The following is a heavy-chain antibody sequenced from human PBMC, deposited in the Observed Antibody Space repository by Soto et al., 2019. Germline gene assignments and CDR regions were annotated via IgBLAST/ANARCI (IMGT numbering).Heavy chain of an antibody. Sequence: SETLSLTCTVSGGSISSSSYYWGWIRQPPGKGLEWIGDIYYSGSTNYNPSLKSRVTISVDTSKNQFSLRLSSVTAADTAVYYCARDPYDYVWGRDGMDVWGQGTTVTVSS. CDR3: ARDPYDYVWGRDGMDV. CDR1: GGSISSSSYY. J-gene: IGHJ6*02. V-gene: IGHV4-39*07. CDR2: IYYSGST. D-gene: IGHD3-16*01.